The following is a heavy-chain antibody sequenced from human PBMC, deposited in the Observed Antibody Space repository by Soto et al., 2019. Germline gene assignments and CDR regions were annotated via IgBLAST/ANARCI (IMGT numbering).Heavy chain of an antibody. CDR3: ARQVYGDYLGGNWFDP. Sequence: SETLSLTCSVLDDSISDSRYYWGWIRQSPEKGLEWIGSISHDGHAYYNPPLKSRVTLFADTSRNQFSPKMKSVTVADTALYFCARQVYGDYLGGNWFDPWSQGAPVTVSS. J-gene: IGHJ5*02. CDR1: DDSISDSRYY. D-gene: IGHD4-17*01. V-gene: IGHV4-39*01. CDR2: ISHDGHA.